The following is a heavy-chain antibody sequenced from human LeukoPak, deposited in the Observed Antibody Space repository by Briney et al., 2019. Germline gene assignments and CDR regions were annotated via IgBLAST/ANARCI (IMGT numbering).Heavy chain of an antibody. CDR1: GGSISSSSYY. D-gene: IGHD3-10*01. CDR3: ARLLGRFDILEELDL. CDR2: IYSSGST. Sequence: PSETLSLTCSVSGGSISSSSYYWGWIRQPPGKGLEWIGSIYSSGSTYYKLSLKSRVTISVDTSKNKFSLNLSSVTAADTAVYFCARLLGRFDILEELDLWGQGILVTVSS. V-gene: IGHV4-39*01. J-gene: IGHJ5*02.